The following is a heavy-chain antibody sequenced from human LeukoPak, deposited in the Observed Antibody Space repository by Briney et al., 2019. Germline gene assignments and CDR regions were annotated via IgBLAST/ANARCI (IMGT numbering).Heavy chain of an antibody. CDR1: GFTFRDYG. Sequence: GGSLRLSCAASGFTFRDYGMHWVRQAPGKGLEWVAVIWYDGSNKYYADSVKGRFTISRDNSKNTLYLRMNSLRAEDTAVYYCASNLFVDTAMSADDAFDIWGQGTMVTVSS. D-gene: IGHD5-18*01. CDR2: IWYDGSNK. J-gene: IGHJ3*02. V-gene: IGHV3-33*08. CDR3: ASNLFVDTAMSADDAFDI.